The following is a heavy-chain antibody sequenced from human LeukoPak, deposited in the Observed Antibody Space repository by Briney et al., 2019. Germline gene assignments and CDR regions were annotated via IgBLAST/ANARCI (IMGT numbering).Heavy chain of an antibody. V-gene: IGHV3-48*03. CDR3: AGIYYDSSGHQDY. CDR2: ISSSGSTI. Sequence: GGSLRLSCAASGFTFSSYEMNWVRQAPGKGLEWVSYISSSGSTIYYADSVKGRFTISRDNAKNSLYLQMNSLRAEDTAVYYCAGIYYDSSGHQDYWGQGTLVTVSS. D-gene: IGHD3-22*01. CDR1: GFTFSSYE. J-gene: IGHJ4*02.